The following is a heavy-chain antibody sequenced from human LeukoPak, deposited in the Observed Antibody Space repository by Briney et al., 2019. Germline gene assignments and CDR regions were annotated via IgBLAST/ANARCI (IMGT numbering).Heavy chain of an antibody. CDR1: GYTFTSYG. CDR3: ARSGAYYYDSSGYYAVGY. CDR2: ISVYNGNT. J-gene: IGHJ4*02. Sequence: ASVKVSCKASGYTFTSYGISWERQAPGQGLEWMGWISVYNGNTNYAQKLQGRVTMTTDTSTSTAYMELRSLRSDDTAVYYCARSGAYYYDSSGYYAVGYWGQGTLVTVSS. V-gene: IGHV1-18*01. D-gene: IGHD3-22*01.